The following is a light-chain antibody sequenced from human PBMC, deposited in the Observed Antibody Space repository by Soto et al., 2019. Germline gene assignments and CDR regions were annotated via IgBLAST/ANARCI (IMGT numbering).Light chain of an antibody. V-gene: IGKV3-15*01. CDR3: QQYNNWPYS. Sequence: EIMMTQSPSTLSVSPGERVTLSCRASQGVGSTLAWYLQQPGQAPRLLIYDAYIRATGVPARFSGTGSETDFTLTISGLQSEDSAVYFCQQYNNWPYSFGQGTLLEVK. J-gene: IGKJ5*01. CDR2: DAY. CDR1: QGVGST.